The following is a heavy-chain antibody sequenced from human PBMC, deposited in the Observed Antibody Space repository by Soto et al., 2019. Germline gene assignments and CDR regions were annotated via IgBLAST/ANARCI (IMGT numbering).Heavy chain of an antibody. CDR1: GGSVSGGTHY. V-gene: IGHV4-61*01. Sequence: QAQLQESGPGPVKPSETLSLTCTVSGGSVSGGTHYWSWIRQPPGKGLEWIGYIYNSGSTNYNPSLKSRVTISVDTSKNQFSLKLSSVTAADTAVYYCARGYRTSWYWFDLWGRGTLVTV. J-gene: IGHJ2*01. CDR2: IYNSGST. CDR3: ARGYRTSWYWFDL. D-gene: IGHD6-13*01.